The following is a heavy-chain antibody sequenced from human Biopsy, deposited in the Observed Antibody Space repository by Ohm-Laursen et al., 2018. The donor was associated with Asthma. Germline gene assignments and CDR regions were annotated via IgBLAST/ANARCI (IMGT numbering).Heavy chain of an antibody. Sequence: SVKVSCKTSGYTFNSAGITWVQQAPGQELEWMGWISVYNGNTKVAQKLQDRVTMITDTSTSTAYMELRSLRSDDTAVYFCARAVDYSHYYGIDVWGQGTTVTVS. CDR2: ISVYNGNT. CDR1: GYTFNSAG. CDR3: ARAVDYSHYYGIDV. J-gene: IGHJ6*02. V-gene: IGHV1-18*01. D-gene: IGHD3-10*01.